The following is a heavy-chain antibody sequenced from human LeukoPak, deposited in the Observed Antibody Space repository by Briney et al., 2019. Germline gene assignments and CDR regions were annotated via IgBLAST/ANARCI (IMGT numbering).Heavy chain of an antibody. Sequence: ASVKLSCKTSGYTFTVHFMYWVRQAPGQGLEWMGGIIPIFGTANYAQKFQGRVTITTDESTSTAYMELSSLRSEDTAVYYCARGRSRGLNGYYYYYMDVWGKGTTVTVSS. CDR3: ARGRSRGLNGYYYYYMDV. CDR1: GYTFTVHF. V-gene: IGHV1-69*05. J-gene: IGHJ6*03. D-gene: IGHD2-8*01. CDR2: IIPIFGTA.